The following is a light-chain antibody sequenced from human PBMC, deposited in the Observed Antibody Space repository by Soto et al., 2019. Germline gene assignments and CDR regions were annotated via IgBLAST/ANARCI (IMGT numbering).Light chain of an antibody. Sequence: FQMTQSPSTLSASVGDRVSITCRASQTIFSWLAWYQQKPGKAPKLLIYKASSLESGVPSSYSGSGSGTEFTLTISGLQPDDFATYFCQPYNSYPYSFGQGTKLEIK. CDR2: KAS. V-gene: IGKV1-5*03. CDR3: QPYNSYPYS. J-gene: IGKJ2*03. CDR1: QTIFSW.